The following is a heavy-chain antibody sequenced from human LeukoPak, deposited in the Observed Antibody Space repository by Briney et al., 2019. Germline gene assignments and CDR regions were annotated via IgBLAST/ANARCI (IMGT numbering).Heavy chain of an antibody. V-gene: IGHV3-23*01. Sequence: PGGSLRLSCAASGFTFSSYAMSWVRQAPGKGLEWVSAISGSGGSTYYADSVKGRFTISRDNSKNTLYLQMNSLRAEDTAVYYCARDRGSRREWLRPYDYWGQGTLVTVSS. CDR3: ARDRGSRREWLRPYDY. J-gene: IGHJ4*02. D-gene: IGHD5-12*01. CDR1: GFTFSSYA. CDR2: ISGSGGST.